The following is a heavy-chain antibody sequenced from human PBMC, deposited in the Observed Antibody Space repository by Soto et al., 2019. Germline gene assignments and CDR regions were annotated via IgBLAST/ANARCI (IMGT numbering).Heavy chain of an antibody. D-gene: IGHD3-22*01. J-gene: IGHJ3*02. CDR3: ARGWELIVVVRPGGDAFDI. CDR1: GYTFTGYY. Sequence: ASVKVSCKASGYTFTGYYMHWVRQAPGQELEWMGWINPNSGGTNYAQKFQGWVTMTRDTSISTAYMELSRLRSDDTAVYYCARGWELIVVVRPGGDAFDIWGQGTMVTVSS. CDR2: INPNSGGT. V-gene: IGHV1-2*04.